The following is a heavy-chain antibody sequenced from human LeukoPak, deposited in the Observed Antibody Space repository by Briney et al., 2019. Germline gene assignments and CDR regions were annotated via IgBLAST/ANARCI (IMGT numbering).Heavy chain of an antibody. J-gene: IGHJ5*02. V-gene: IGHV3-23*01. Sequence: GGSLRLSCAASGFTFSSYAMSWVRQAPGKGLEWVSAISGSGGSTYYADSVKGRFTISRDNSKNTLYLQMNSLRAEDTAVYYCAKEWGFAAGGYNWFDPWGQGTLVTVSS. CDR1: GFTFSSYA. D-gene: IGHD3-16*01. CDR3: AKEWGFAAGGYNWFDP. CDR2: ISGSGGST.